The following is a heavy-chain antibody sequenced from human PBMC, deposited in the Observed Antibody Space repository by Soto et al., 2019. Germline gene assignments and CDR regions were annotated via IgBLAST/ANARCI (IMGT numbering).Heavy chain of an antibody. CDR1: GFTFSSYG. J-gene: IGHJ4*02. CDR3: AKDSAICGDRGYFDY. CDR2: ISYDGSNK. D-gene: IGHD3-3*01. Sequence: QVQLVESGGGVVQPGRSLRLSCAASGFTFSSYGMHWVRQAPGKGLEWVAVISYDGSNKYYADSVKGRFTISRDNSKNTLYLQMNSQRAEDTAVYYCAKDSAICGDRGYFDYWGQGTLVTVSS. V-gene: IGHV3-30*18.